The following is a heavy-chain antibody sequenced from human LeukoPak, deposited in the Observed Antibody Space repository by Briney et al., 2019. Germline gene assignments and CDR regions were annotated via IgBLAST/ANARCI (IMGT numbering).Heavy chain of an antibody. Sequence: ASVKVSCKTSGYNFISFGLSWVRQAPGQGFEWMGWISPYNGDTNYAQKFQGRVTMTTDTSTSTAYMELRSLRSDDTAVFYCVRDLGVDTSMIFFDYWGQGTLVTVSS. J-gene: IGHJ4*02. CDR2: ISPYNGDT. CDR3: VRDLGVDTSMIFFDY. V-gene: IGHV1-18*01. CDR1: GYNFISFG. D-gene: IGHD5-18*01.